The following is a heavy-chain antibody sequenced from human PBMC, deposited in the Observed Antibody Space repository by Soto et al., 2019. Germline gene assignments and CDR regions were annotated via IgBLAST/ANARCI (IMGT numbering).Heavy chain of an antibody. V-gene: IGHV4-59*08. CDR1: SGPTSSHN. CDR2: VYNTGGT. CDR3: VRQGIGPLHGLVDV. D-gene: IGHD3-10*01. Sequence: QVQLQQSGPGLVKPSETLSLTCTVSSGPTSSHNWGWIRQPPGRGLEWIGYVYNTGGTSYNPTLRSRVTISAKTYKKNISLTLSSVTAAETAVYYCVRQGIGPLHGLVDVWGQGTTVSVSS. J-gene: IGHJ6*02.